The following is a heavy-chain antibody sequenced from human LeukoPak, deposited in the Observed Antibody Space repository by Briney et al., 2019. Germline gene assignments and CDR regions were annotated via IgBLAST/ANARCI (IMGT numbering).Heavy chain of an antibody. D-gene: IGHD5-18*01. J-gene: IGHJ4*02. V-gene: IGHV4-59*01. CDR3: ARGGVQLPPYYFDY. CDR2: IYSRGST. CDR1: GGSISFYD. Sequence: PETPSLTGTVSGGSISFYDWSWIRQPPGKGLEWIGHIYSRGSTNYNPSLKSRVTISVDTSKNQFSLKVRSVTAADTAVYYCARGGVQLPPYYFDYWGQGTMVTVSS.